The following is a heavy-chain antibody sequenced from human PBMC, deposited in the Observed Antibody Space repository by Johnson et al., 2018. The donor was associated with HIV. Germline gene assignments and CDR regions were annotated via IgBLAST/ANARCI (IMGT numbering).Heavy chain of an antibody. V-gene: IGHV3-23*04. CDR3: ANFGRSSGWYEGGVFDI. CDR1: GFAVSSDY. CDR2: ISGSGGST. Sequence: VQLVESGGGLIQPGGSLRLSCAASGFAVSSDYMSWVRQAPGKGLEWVSVISGSGGSTYYADSVKGRFTISRDNSKNTLYLQMNSLRAEDTAVYYCANFGRSSGWYEGGVFDIWGQGTMVTVSS. J-gene: IGHJ3*02. D-gene: IGHD6-19*01.